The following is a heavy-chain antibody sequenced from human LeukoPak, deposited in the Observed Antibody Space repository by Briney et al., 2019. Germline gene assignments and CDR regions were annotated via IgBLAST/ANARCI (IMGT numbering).Heavy chain of an antibody. CDR2: IIPIFGTA. CDR3: ARGAIVVIPAAAHFDY. D-gene: IGHD2-2*01. J-gene: IGHJ4*02. V-gene: IGHV1-69*13. Sequence: ASVKVSCKASGGTFSSYAISWVRQAPGQGLEWMGGIIPIFGTANYAQKFQGRVTITADESTSTAYMELSSLRSEDTAVYYCARGAIVVIPAAAHFDYWGQGTLVTVSS. CDR1: GGTFSSYA.